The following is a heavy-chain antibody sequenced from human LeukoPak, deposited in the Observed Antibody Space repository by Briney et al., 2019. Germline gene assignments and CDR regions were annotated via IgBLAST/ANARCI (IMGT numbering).Heavy chain of an antibody. CDR2: ISNDGSKK. Sequence: GGSLRLSCAASGFTFSSYGMHWVRQAPGKGLDWVAVISNDGSKKYYADSVKGRFAISRDNSKNTLSLQVSSLRTEDTAVYYCAKDRYSYAFEYSDSWGQGTLVTVSS. J-gene: IGHJ4*02. D-gene: IGHD5-18*01. CDR1: GFTFSSYG. CDR3: AKDRYSYAFEYSDS. V-gene: IGHV3-30*18.